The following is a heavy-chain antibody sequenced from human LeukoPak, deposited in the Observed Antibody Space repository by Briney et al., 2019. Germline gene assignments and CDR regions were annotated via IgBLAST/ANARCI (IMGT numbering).Heavy chain of an antibody. Sequence: ASVKVSCKASGYTSTGYYMHWVRQAPGQGVEWMGWINPNTGDTNYAQKFQGRVTMTRDTSTSTAYMVLSRLRSDDTAVYYCARATGDRRILALWGRGTLVTVSS. CDR2: INPNTGDT. D-gene: IGHD3-10*01. V-gene: IGHV1-2*02. J-gene: IGHJ2*01. CDR1: GYTSTGYY. CDR3: ARATGDRRILAL.